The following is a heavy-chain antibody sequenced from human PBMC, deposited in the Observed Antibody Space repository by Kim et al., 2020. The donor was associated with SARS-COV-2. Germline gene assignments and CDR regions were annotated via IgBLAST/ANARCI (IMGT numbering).Heavy chain of an antibody. V-gene: IGHV1-69*06. D-gene: IGHD5-18*01. J-gene: IGHJ4*02. CDR1: GGTFSSYA. CDR2: IIPIFGTA. CDR3: ASHVDTAMGHFDY. Sequence: SVKVSCKASGGTFSSYAISWVRQAPGKGLEWMGGIIPIFGTANYAQKFQGRVTITADKSTSTAYMELSSLRSEDTAVYYCASHVDTAMGHFDYWGQGTLVTVSS.